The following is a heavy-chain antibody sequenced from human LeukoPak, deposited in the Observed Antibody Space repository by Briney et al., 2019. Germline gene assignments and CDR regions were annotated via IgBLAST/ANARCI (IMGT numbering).Heavy chain of an antibody. V-gene: IGHV3-21*01. Sequence: GGSLRLSCAASGFTFSSYSMNWVRQAPGKGLEWVSSISSSSSYIYYADSVKGRFTISRDNAKNSLYLQMNSLRAEDTAVYYCATTRRGYSYGTNWFDPWGQGTLVTVSS. D-gene: IGHD5-18*01. CDR2: ISSSSSYI. CDR1: GFTFSSYS. J-gene: IGHJ5*02. CDR3: ATTRRGYSYGTNWFDP.